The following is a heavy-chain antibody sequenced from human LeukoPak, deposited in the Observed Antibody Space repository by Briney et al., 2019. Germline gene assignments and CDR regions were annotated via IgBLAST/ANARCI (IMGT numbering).Heavy chain of an antibody. CDR3: ARTENYIPEDCFDP. CDR2: IYYSGST. V-gene: IGHV4-39*01. CDR1: GGSISSSSYY. J-gene: IGHJ5*02. D-gene: IGHD5-24*01. Sequence: SETLSLTCTVSGGSISSSSYYWGWIRQPPGKGLEWIGSIYYSGSTYYNPSLKSRVTISVDTSKNQFSLKLSSVTAADTAVYYCARTENYIPEDCFDPWGQETLVTVSS.